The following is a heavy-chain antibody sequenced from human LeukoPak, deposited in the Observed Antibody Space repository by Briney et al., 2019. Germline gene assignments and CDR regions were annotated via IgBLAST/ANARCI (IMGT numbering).Heavy chain of an antibody. CDR3: ARESLAAAATFDY. Sequence: GGSLRLSCAASGFTFSSYWMHWVRQAPGKGLVWVSRINSDESSTTYADSVKGRFIISRDNAKNTQYLQMNSLRAEDTAVYYCARESLAAAATFDYWGQGTLVTVSS. CDR2: INSDESST. V-gene: IGHV3-74*01. D-gene: IGHD6-13*01. J-gene: IGHJ4*02. CDR1: GFTFSSYW.